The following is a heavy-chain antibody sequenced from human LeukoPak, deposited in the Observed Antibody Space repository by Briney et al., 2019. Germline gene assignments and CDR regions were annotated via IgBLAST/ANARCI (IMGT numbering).Heavy chain of an antibody. D-gene: IGHD3-10*01. J-gene: IGHJ4*02. CDR2: IDTNTGNP. Sequence: GASVKVSCKASGYTFTSYAMNWVRQAPGQGLEWMGWIDTNTGNPTYAQGFTGRFVFSLDTSVSTAYLQISSLKAEDTAVYYCASQGPLTMVRGWGQGTLVTVSS. CDR3: ASQGPLTMVRG. V-gene: IGHV7-4-1*02. CDR1: GYTFTSYA.